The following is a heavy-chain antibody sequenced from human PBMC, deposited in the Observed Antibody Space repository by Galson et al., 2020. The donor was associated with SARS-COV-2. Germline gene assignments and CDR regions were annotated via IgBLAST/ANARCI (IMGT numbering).Heavy chain of an antibody. CDR2: IYTSGST. Sequence: SETLSLTCTVSGGSISSGSYYWSWIRQPAGKGLEWIGRIYTSGSTNYNPSLQSRVTIPIDTSKNQFSLELTSVTAADTAVYFCAYGVVAGTGYWGQGILVTVSS. J-gene: IGHJ4*02. CDR3: AYGVVAGTGY. CDR1: GGSISSGSYY. V-gene: IGHV4-61*02. D-gene: IGHD2-15*01.